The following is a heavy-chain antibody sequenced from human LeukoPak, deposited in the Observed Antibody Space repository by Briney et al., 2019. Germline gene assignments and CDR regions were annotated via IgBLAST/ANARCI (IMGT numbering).Heavy chain of an antibody. CDR3: ARALTTLTYEGY. CDR2: YSRGGT. CDR1: GFSVSNNY. Sequence: GGSLRLSCAVSGFSVSNNYMNWVRQAPGKGLEWVSLYSRGGTSYADSVKGRFTISRDSSKNTLFLQMNSLRVEDTAVYYCARALTTLTYEGYWGQGTLVTVSS. V-gene: IGHV3-53*01. J-gene: IGHJ4*02. D-gene: IGHD1-1*01.